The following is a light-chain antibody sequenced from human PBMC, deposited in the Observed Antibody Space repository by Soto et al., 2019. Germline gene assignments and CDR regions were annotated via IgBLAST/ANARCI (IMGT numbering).Light chain of an antibody. CDR1: QGISLS. CDR3: QQFAYYPVT. CDR2: DAS. J-gene: IGKJ5*01. V-gene: IGKV1D-13*01. Sequence: IQLTQSPSSLSASVGDSVTITCRASQGISLSLAWFHQKPGEAPTLLIYDASSLERWFPSRFRGSGSGADFTLIINGLRPENLGTYFFQQFAYYPVTFGQGTRLEI.